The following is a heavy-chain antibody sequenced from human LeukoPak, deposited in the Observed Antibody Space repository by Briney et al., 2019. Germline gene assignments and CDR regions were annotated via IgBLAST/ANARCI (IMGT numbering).Heavy chain of an antibody. CDR3: ARDRSGGWYGANDH. CDR1: GGSISGYY. Sequence: SETLSLTCTVSGGSISGYYWSWIRQPPGKGLEWIGYIYYSGSTNYNPSLESRVTISVDTSKNQFSLKLSSVTAADTAVYYCARDRSGGWYGANDHWGQGTLVTVSS. CDR2: IYYSGST. V-gene: IGHV4-59*01. J-gene: IGHJ5*02. D-gene: IGHD6-19*01.